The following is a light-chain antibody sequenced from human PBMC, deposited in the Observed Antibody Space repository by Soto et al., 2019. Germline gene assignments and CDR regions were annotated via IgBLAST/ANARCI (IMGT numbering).Light chain of an antibody. CDR3: PQYDNSTLT. CDR1: QSMSSW. J-gene: IGKJ4*01. V-gene: IGKV1-5*03. Sequence: DIQMTQSPSPLSASIGDRVTITCRDSQSMSSWLAWYQQKPGKAPKLLIYKASSLASGVPSMFRCSAAGPECTRTISSLQPDDFATDYCPQYDNSTLTFGGGTQVDNK. CDR2: KAS.